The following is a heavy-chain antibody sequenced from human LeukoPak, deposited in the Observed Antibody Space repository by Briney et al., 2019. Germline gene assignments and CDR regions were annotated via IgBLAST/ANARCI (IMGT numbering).Heavy chain of an antibody. V-gene: IGHV3-49*04. J-gene: IGHJ6*04. CDR1: GVTFGDYA. CDR3: TRDSSSWYRGYYYYYYGMDV. Sequence: PGGSLRLSCTASGVTFGDYAMSWVRQAPGKGLEWVGFIRSKAYGGTTEYAASVKGRFTISRDDSKSIAYLQMNSLKTEDTAVYYCTRDSSSWYRGYYYYYYGMDVWGKGTTVTVSS. CDR2: IRSKAYGGTT. D-gene: IGHD6-13*01.